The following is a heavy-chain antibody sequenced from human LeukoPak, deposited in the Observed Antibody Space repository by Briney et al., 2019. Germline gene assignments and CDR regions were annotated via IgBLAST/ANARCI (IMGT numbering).Heavy chain of an antibody. CDR1: GYSFTSYW. CDR2: IYPGDPDT. V-gene: IGHV5-51*01. Sequence: ESLKISCKGSGYSFTSYWIGWVRQMPGKGLEWMGIIYPGDPDTRYSPSFQGQVTISADKSISTAYLQWSSLKASDTAMYYCARATITLPYYYYYGMDVWGQGTTVTVSS. CDR3: ARATITLPYYYYYGMDV. D-gene: IGHD5-12*01. J-gene: IGHJ6*02.